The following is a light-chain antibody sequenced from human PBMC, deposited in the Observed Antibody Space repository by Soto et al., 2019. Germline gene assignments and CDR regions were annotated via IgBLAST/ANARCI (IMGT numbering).Light chain of an antibody. CDR3: AAWDDSLNGHVV. CDR1: SSNIGRNT. CDR2: GNN. V-gene: IGLV1-44*01. Sequence: QSVLTQPPSASGTPGQRVTISCSGSSSNIGRNTVNWYQQLPGTAPKLLIYGNNQRPSGVPARISGSKSGTSASLAISGLQSADEADYYCAAWDDSLNGHVVFGGGTKLTVL. J-gene: IGLJ2*01.